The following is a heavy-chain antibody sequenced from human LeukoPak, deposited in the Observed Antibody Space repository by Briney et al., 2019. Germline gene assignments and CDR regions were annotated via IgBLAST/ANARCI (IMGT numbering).Heavy chain of an antibody. CDR3: ARDPYDSSRPDY. CDR1: GYTFTGYY. CDR2: INPNSGGT. D-gene: IGHD3-22*01. V-gene: IGHV1-2*06. Sequence: ASVKVSCKASGYTFTGYYMHWVRQAPGQGLEWMGRINPNSGGTNYAQKFQGRVTMTRDTSISTAYMELSRLRSDDTAVYYCARDPYDSSRPDYWGQGTLVTVSS. J-gene: IGHJ4*02.